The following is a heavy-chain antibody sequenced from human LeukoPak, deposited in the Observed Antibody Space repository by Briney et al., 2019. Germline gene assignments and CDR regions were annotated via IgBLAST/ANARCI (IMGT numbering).Heavy chain of an antibody. D-gene: IGHD2-2*01. Sequence: GGSQRLSSAASGFTFSSYSMNWVRQAPGKGLEWVSSISSSSSYIYYADSVKGRFTISRDNAKNSLYLQMNSLRAEDTAVYYCARDGQDIVVVPAANESYYFDYWGQGTLVTVSS. CDR3: ARDGQDIVVVPAANESYYFDY. V-gene: IGHV3-21*01. CDR1: GFTFSSYS. CDR2: ISSSSSYI. J-gene: IGHJ4*02.